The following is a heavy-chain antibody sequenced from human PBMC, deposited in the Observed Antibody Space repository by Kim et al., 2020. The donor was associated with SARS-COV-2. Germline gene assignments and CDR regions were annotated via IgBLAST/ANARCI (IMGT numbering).Heavy chain of an antibody. Sequence: GESLKISCKGSGYSFTSYWISWVRQMPGKGLEWMGRIDPSDSYTNYSPSFQGHVTISADKSISTAYLQWSGLKASDTAMYYCARHERQWLVPGDYWGQGTLVTVSS. D-gene: IGHD6-19*01. CDR3: ARHERQWLVPGDY. J-gene: IGHJ4*02. CDR2: IDPSDSYT. CDR1: GYSFTSYW. V-gene: IGHV5-10-1*01.